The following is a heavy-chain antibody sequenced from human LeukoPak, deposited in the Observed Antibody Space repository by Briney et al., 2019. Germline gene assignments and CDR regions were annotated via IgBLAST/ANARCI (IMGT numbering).Heavy chain of an antibody. CDR2: ISDSGGNT. V-gene: IGHV3-23*01. D-gene: IGHD3-10*01. CDR1: GFTFANYA. CDR3: TKAPPGKFDP. J-gene: IGHJ5*02. Sequence: GGSLRLSCAASGFTFANYAMSWVRQAPGKGLKWVSAISDSGGNTYYADSVKGRFTISRDNSKNTLYLQMNSLRAEDTAMYYCTKAPPGKFDPWGQGTLVTVSS.